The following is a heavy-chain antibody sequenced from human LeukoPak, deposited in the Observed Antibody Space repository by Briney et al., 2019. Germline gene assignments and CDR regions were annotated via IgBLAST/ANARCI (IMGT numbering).Heavy chain of an antibody. V-gene: IGHV1-69*05. CDR1: GGTFSRYA. Sequence: SVKVSCKASGGTFSRYAISWVRQAPGQGLEWMGRIIPIFGTANYAQKFQGRVTITTDESTSTAYMELSSLRSEDTAVYYCARKVVNTPAAFDIWGQGTMVTVSS. CDR2: IIPIFGTA. CDR3: ARKVVNTPAAFDI. D-gene: IGHD3-22*01. J-gene: IGHJ3*02.